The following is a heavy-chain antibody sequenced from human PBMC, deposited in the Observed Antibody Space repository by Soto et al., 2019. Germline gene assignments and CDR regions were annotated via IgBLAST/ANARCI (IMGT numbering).Heavy chain of an antibody. V-gene: IGHV4-34*01. CDR2: INPSGST. CDR1: GGSFSGYY. D-gene: IGHD6-13*01. J-gene: IGHJ6*01. CDR3: ARGGVSQQLVRETEADAPRPGGMDV. Sequence: QVQLQQWGAGLLKPSETLSLTCAVYGGSFSGYYWSWIRQPPGKGLEWIGEINPSGSTNYNPSLKSRVTIPGNTAKNQCSLKLSSVPATDTAVYYCARGGVSQQLVRETEADAPRPGGMDVWGQGTTVTVSS.